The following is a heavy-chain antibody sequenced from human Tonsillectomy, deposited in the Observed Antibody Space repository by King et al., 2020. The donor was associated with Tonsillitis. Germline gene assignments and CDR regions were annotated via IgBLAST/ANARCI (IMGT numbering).Heavy chain of an antibody. CDR3: TRDILTGYYQYYFDY. V-gene: IGHV3-49*03. D-gene: IGHD3-9*01. J-gene: IGHJ4*02. CDR1: GFTFGDYA. CDR2: IRSKAYGGTT. Sequence: VQLVESGGGLVQPGRSLRLSCTTSGFTFGDYAMSWFRQAPGKGLEWVGFIRSKAYGGTTEYAASVKGRFTISRDDFKSIAYLQMNSLKTEDTAVYYCTRDILTGYYQYYFDYWGQGTLVTVSS.